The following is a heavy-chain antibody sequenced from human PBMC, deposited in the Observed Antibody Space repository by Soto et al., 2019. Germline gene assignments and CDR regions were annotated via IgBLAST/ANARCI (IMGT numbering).Heavy chain of an antibody. CDR3: AREGAVEAKMFDY. CDR2: MNPNGTYT. V-gene: IGHV1-46*01. Sequence: QVQLVQSGAEVKEPGASVKVSCKASGSTFTSNYFHWLRQAPGQGLEWMGAMNPNGTYTVYAQRFQGRLTMTRDTSTSTVYMELSSLRSDDTAVYYCAREGAVEAKMFDYWGQGTLVTVSS. J-gene: IGHJ4*02. D-gene: IGHD1-26*01. CDR1: GSTFTSNY.